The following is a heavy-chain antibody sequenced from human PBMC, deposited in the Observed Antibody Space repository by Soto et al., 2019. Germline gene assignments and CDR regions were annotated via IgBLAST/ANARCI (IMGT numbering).Heavy chain of an antibody. D-gene: IGHD3-10*01. V-gene: IGHV2-5*01. CDR3: IYRRDAYDYHGLDV. J-gene: IGHJ6*02. Sequence: ESGPTLVNPTEALTLTCTFSGFSLRTTGVGVGWIRQPPGQSLEWLVVLYFNDDRRYNPSLRNRLSITKDTSTNQVVLTMTHMDPVDTATYYSIYRRDAYDYHGLDVWGQGTTVTVSS. CDR1: GFSLRTTGVG. CDR2: LYFNDDR.